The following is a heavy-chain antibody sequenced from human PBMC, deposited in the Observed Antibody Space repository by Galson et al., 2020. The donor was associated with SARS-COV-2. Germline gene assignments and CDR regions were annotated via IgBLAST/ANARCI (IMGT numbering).Heavy chain of an antibody. CDR1: GFTFSSYG. CDR2: ISYDGSNK. J-gene: IGHJ6*02. CDR3: AKCSYDFWSGPDVVYYYGMDV. D-gene: IGHD3-3*01. Sequence: GESLKISCAASGFTFSSYGMHWVRQATGKGLEWVAVISYDGSNKYYADSVKGRFTISRDNSKNTLYLQMNSLRAEDTAVYYCAKCSYDFWSGPDVVYYYGMDVWGQGTTVTVSS. V-gene: IGHV3-30*18.